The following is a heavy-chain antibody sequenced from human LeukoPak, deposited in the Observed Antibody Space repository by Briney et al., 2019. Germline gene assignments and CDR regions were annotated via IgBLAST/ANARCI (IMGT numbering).Heavy chain of an antibody. J-gene: IGHJ4*02. V-gene: IGHV1-46*01. CDR3: ARAHIVLMVYAPIGFDY. D-gene: IGHD2-8*01. Sequence: EASVKVSCKASGYTFTSYYMHWVRQAPGQGLEWMGIINPSGGSTSYAQKFQGRVTMTRDTSTSTVYMELSSLRSKDTAVYYCARAHIVLMVYAPIGFDYWGQGTLVTVSS. CDR2: INPSGGST. CDR1: GYTFTSYY.